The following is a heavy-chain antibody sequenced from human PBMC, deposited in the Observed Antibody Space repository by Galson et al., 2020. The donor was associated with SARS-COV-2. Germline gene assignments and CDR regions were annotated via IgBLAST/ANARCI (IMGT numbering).Heavy chain of an antibody. CDR1: GFTFSSYS. J-gene: IGHJ4*02. D-gene: IGHD1-7*01. V-gene: IGHV3-21*01. CDR2: ISSSSSYI. CDR3: ARDRGITGTTSRDY. Sequence: KIGESLKISCAASGFTFSSYSMNWVRQAPGQGLEWVSSISSSSSYIYYADPVNGRFTSPRDNAKNSLYLQMNSLRAEDTAVYYCARDRGITGTTSRDYWGQGTLVTVSS.